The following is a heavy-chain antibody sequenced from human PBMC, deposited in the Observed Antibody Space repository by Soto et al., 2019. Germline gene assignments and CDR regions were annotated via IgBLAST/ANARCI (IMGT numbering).Heavy chain of an antibody. D-gene: IGHD1-26*01. CDR1: GFTFNTHA. CDR3: GKDVGDYVPYYYGVDV. Sequence: QVQLVESGGGVVQPGTSLRLSCSASGFTFNTHAMHWVRQSPGKGLDWMAVITYDGNEKFYADSVKGRFTISRDNSKNALYLQINTLRNEDTAVYYCGKDVGDYVPYYYGVDVWGQGTTVTVSS. CDR2: ITYDGNEK. J-gene: IGHJ6*02. V-gene: IGHV3-30*18.